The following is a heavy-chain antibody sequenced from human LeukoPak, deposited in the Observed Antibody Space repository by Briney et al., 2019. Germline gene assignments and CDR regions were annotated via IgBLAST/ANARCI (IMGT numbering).Heavy chain of an antibody. CDR1: GFTFNDFA. CDR2: VADAGT. D-gene: IGHD3-16*01. CDR3: ARNLGPFDV. J-gene: IGHJ3*01. Sequence: GGSLRLSCAASGFTFNDFAMTWVRQAPGKGLEWVSTVADAGTYYADSVKGRFIISRDSSKNMLYLQLNSLRADDTAMYYCARNLGPFDVRGHGTMVTVSS. V-gene: IGHV3-23*01.